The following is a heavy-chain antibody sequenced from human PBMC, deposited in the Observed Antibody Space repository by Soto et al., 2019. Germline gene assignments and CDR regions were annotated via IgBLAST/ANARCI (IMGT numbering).Heavy chain of an antibody. V-gene: IGHV1-8*01. D-gene: IGHD6-6*01. CDR2: MNPNSGNT. CDR3: AGWVSSARRNWFDP. J-gene: IGHJ5*02. Sequence: QVQLVQSGAEVKKPGASVKVSCKASGYTFTSYDINWVRQATGQGLEWMGWMNPNSGNTGYAQKFQGRVTMTRNTSISTAYMELSSLRSEDTAVYYCAGWVSSARRNWFDPWGQGTLVTVSS. CDR1: GYTFTSYD.